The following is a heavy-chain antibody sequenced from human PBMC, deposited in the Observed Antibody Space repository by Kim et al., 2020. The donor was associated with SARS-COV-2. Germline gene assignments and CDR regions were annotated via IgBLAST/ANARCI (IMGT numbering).Heavy chain of an antibody. J-gene: IGHJ4*02. CDR1: GGSISSGGYY. D-gene: IGHD2-15*01. CDR2: IYYSGST. Sequence: SETLSLTCTVSGGSISSGGYYWSWIRQHPGKGLEWIGYIYYSGSTYYNPSLKSRVTISVDTSKNQFSLKLSSVTAADTAVYYCARGPSGGSWFDYWGQGTLVTVSS. CDR3: ARGPSGGSWFDY. V-gene: IGHV4-31*03.